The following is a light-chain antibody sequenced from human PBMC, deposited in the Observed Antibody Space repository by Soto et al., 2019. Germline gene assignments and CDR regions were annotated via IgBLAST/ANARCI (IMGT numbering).Light chain of an antibody. CDR1: QTISNTF. CDR2: GAS. Sequence: EIVLTQSPGTLSLSPGERATLSCRASQTISNTFLAWYQQRPGQAPRLLIYGASGRAAVIPDRFSGSGSGTDFTHSISILEAEELAVYYCQQYGVSPTFGGGTKVEIK. J-gene: IGKJ4*01. V-gene: IGKV3-20*01. CDR3: QQYGVSPT.